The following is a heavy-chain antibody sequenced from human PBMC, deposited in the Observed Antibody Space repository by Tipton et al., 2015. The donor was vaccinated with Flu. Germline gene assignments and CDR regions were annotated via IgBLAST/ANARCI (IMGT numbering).Heavy chain of an antibody. CDR3: ASPRITMVQGVGWFDP. Sequence: LRLSCTVSGGSISSYYWSWIRQPPGKGLEWIGSIYYSGSTYYNPSLKSRVTISVDTSKNQFSLKLSSVTAADTAVYYCASPRITMVQGVGWFDPWGQGTLVTVSS. V-gene: IGHV4-39*07. CDR1: GGSISSYY. D-gene: IGHD3-10*01. CDR2: IYYSGST. J-gene: IGHJ5*02.